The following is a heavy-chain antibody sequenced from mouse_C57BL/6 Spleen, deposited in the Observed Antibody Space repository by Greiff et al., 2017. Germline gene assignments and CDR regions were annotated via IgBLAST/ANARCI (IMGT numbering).Heavy chain of an antibody. CDR3: ARGDYYGSSDYGYFEG. D-gene: IGHD1-1*01. V-gene: IGHV1-78*01. CDR2: IYPRDGST. J-gene: IGHJ1*03. Sequence: QVQLQQSDAELVKPGASVKISCKVSGYTFTDHTIHWMKQRPEQGLEWIGYIYPRDGSTKYNEKFKGKATLTADKSSSTAYMQLNSLTSEDSAVYFCARGDYYGSSDYGYFEGWGTGTTGTVSS. CDR1: GYTFTDHT.